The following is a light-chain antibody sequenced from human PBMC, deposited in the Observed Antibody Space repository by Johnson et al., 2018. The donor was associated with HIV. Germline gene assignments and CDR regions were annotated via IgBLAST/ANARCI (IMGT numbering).Light chain of an antibody. CDR2: DNN. CDR1: SSNIGNNY. CDR3: GTWDSGLGAVYV. V-gene: IGLV1-51*01. J-gene: IGLJ1*01. Sequence: QLVLTQPPSVSAAPGQKITVSCSGSSSNIGNNYVSWYQQLPGTAPKLLIYDNNKRPSGIPDRFSGSKSGTSATLVITGLQTGDEADYYCGTWDSGLGAVYVFGPGTKVTVL.